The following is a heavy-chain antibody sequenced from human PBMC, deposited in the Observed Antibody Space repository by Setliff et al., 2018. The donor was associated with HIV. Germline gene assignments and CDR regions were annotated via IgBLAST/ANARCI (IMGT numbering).Heavy chain of an antibody. V-gene: IGHV1-2*02. CDR3: ARGGVVVVTAVWGDAFDI. CDR1: GYTFTGYY. D-gene: IGHD2-21*02. J-gene: IGHJ3*02. CDR2: INPNSGGT. Sequence: ASVKVSCKASGYTFTGYYMHWVRQAPGQGLEWMGWINPNSGGTNYAQKFQGRVTMTRDTSISTAYMELSRLRSDDTAVYYCARGGVVVVTAVWGDAFDIWGQGTMVTVTS.